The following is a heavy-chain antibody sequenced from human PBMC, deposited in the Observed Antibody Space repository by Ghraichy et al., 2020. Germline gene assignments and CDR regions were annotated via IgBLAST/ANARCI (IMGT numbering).Heavy chain of an antibody. D-gene: IGHD4-11*01. CDR2: VLPIFGAG. V-gene: IGHV1-69*13. CDR3: AMDQSNSQPFGF. J-gene: IGHJ4*02. Sequence: SVKVSCKISGDTFSRFTVSWLRQAPGLGLEWMGGVLPIFGAGKNAPKFQGRVTITADESTSTAYMELSSLRSEDTAVYYCAMDQSNSQPFGFWGQGTLITVSS. CDR1: GDTFSRFT.